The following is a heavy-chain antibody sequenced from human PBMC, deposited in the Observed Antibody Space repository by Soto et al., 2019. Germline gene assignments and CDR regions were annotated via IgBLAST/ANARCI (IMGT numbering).Heavy chain of an antibody. CDR3: TKDRVLYVWGNHRFDY. Sequence: PGGSLRLSCAASGFTFRNAWVSGVREATGKGLEWVGRIKSNTDGGTTDYAPPVKGRFSISRDDSKNTLYLQMNSLKTEDTAVYYCTKDRVLYVWGNHRFDYWGQGTLVTVSS. CDR1: GFTFRNAW. CDR2: IKSNTDGGTT. J-gene: IGHJ4*02. V-gene: IGHV3-15*01. D-gene: IGHD3-16*01.